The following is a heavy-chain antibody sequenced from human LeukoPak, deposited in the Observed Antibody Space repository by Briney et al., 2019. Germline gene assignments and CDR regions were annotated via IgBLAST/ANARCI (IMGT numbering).Heavy chain of an antibody. CDR2: ISAYNGNT. J-gene: IGHJ4*02. D-gene: IGHD4-17*01. CDR3: ARDVDYGDYDWGDIDY. Sequence: AASVKVSCRASGYTFTSYGISWVRQAPGQGLEWMGWISAYNGNTNYAQKLQGRVTMTTDTSTSTAYMELRSLRSDDTAVYYCARDVDYGDYDWGDIDYWGQGTLVTVSS. V-gene: IGHV1-18*01. CDR1: GYTFTSYG.